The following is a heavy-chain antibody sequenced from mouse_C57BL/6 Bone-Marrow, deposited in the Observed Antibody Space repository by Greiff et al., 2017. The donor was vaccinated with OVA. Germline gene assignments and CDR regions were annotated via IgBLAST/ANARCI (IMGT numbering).Heavy chain of an antibody. CDR3: ARDSYAMDD. CDR1: GYTFTSYW. V-gene: IGHV1-59*01. Sequence: VKLQQPGAELVRPGTSVKLSCKASGYTFTSYWMHWVKQRPGQGLEWIGVIDPSDSYTNYNQKFKGKATLTVDTSSSTAYMQLSSLTSEDAAVYYCARDSYAMDDWGQGTSVTVSS. CDR2: IDPSDSYT. J-gene: IGHJ4*01.